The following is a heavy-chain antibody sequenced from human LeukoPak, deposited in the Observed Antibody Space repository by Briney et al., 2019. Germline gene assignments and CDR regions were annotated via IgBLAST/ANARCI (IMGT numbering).Heavy chain of an antibody. D-gene: IGHD4-17*01. CDR3: ATDPTVTPFDVY. CDR2: ISSSSSYI. CDR1: GFTFSSYS. V-gene: IGHV3-21*04. Sequence: PGGSLRLSCAASGFTFSSYSMNWVRQAPGKGLEWVSSISSSSSYIYYADSVKGRFTISRDNSKNTLYLQMNSLRAEDTAVYYCATDPTVTPFDVYWGQGTLVTVSS. J-gene: IGHJ4*02.